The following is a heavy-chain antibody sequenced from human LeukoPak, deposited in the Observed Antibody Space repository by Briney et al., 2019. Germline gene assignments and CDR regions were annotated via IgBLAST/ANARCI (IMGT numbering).Heavy chain of an antibody. Sequence: PGGSLRLSCAAPGFTFNDYAMHWVRQAPGKGLEWVSGISWNSDSTAYADSVKGRFTISRDNAKKFLYLQMNSLRAEDTALYYCAKDAAPAEYFQHWGQGTLVTVSS. V-gene: IGHV3-9*01. CDR2: ISWNSDST. CDR3: AKDAAPAEYFQH. CDR1: GFTFNDYA. J-gene: IGHJ1*01.